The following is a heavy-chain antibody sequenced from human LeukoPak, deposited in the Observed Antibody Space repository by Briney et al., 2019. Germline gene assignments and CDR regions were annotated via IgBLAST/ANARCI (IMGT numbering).Heavy chain of an antibody. J-gene: IGHJ4*02. CDR2: ISYDGSKK. Sequence: PGGSLRLSCAASGFTFSSYGLHWVRQAPGKGLEWVAVISYDGSKKYYADSVKGRFTISRDNSKNTLYLQMNSLRAEDTAVYYCAKDRVRGVIREDYFDYWGQGTLVTVSS. CDR1: GFTFSSYG. D-gene: IGHD3-10*01. CDR3: AKDRVRGVIREDYFDY. V-gene: IGHV3-30*18.